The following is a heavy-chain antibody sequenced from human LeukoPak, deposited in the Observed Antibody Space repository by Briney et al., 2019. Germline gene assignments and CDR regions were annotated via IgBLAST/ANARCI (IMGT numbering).Heavy chain of an antibody. CDR3: ARDRGSPDRTTGRSYGMDV. D-gene: IGHD1-1*01. Sequence: ASVKVSCKASGYTFTCYYMHWVRQAPGQGLEWMGWINPNSGGTNYAQKFQGWVTMTRDTSISTAYMELSRLRSDDTAVYYCARDRGSPDRTTGRSYGMDVWGKGTTVTVSS. J-gene: IGHJ6*04. CDR2: INPNSGGT. CDR1: GYTFTCYY. V-gene: IGHV1-2*04.